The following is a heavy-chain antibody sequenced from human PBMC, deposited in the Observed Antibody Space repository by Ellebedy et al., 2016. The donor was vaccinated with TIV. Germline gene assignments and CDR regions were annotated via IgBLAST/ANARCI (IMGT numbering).Heavy chain of an antibody. J-gene: IGHJ4*02. V-gene: IGHV4-31*03. Sequence: SETLSLTXTVSGGSISSRGYSWSWIRHHPGKGLEWIGSIYSSGTTLYNPSLKSRLTVSVDASKNQFSLNLSSVTAADTAVYYCARSFGSGRRSYYFDSWGQGTLVTVSS. D-gene: IGHD3-10*01. CDR1: GGSISSRGYS. CDR3: ARSFGSGRRSYYFDS. CDR2: IYSSGTT.